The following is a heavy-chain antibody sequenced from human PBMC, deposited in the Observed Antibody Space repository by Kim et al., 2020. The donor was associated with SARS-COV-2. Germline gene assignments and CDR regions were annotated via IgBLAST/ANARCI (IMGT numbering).Heavy chain of an antibody. CDR2: ISSSSSYI. J-gene: IGHJ6*02. Sequence: GGSLRLSCAASGFTFSSYSMNWVRQAPGKGLEWVSSISSSSSYIYYADSVKGRFTISRDNAKNSLYLRMNSLRAEDTAVYYCARDRSEITIFGVVRYGMDVWGQGTTVTVSS. CDR1: GFTFSSYS. D-gene: IGHD3-3*01. V-gene: IGHV3-21*01. CDR3: ARDRSEITIFGVVRYGMDV.